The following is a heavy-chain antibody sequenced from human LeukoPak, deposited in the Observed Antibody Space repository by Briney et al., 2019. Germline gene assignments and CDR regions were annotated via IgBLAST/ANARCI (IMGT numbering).Heavy chain of an antibody. CDR3: ARETKSRDGYNFGY. Sequence: GASVKVSCKASGYTFTGYYMHWVRQAPGQGLEWMGWINPNSGGTNYAQKFQGRVTMTRDTSISTAYMELSRLRSDDTAVYYCARETKSRDGYNFGYWGQGTLVTVSS. V-gene: IGHV1-2*02. CDR2: INPNSGGT. J-gene: IGHJ4*02. D-gene: IGHD5-24*01. CDR1: GYTFTGYY.